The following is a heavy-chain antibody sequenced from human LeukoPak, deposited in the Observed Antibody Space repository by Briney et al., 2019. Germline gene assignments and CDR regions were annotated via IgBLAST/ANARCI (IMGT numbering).Heavy chain of an antibody. Sequence: GGSLRLSCAASGFTFSSYAMSWVRQAPGKGLEWVSAISGSGGSTYYADSVKGRLTISRDNSKNTLYLQMNSLRAEDTAVYYCAKDSLRITMVRGVIGNWYFDLWGRGTLVTVSS. D-gene: IGHD3-10*01. CDR3: AKDSLRITMVRGVIGNWYFDL. J-gene: IGHJ2*01. CDR1: GFTFSSYA. V-gene: IGHV3-23*01. CDR2: ISGSGGST.